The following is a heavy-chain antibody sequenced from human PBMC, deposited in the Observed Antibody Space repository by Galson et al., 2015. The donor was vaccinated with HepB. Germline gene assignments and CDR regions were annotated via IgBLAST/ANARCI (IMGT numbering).Heavy chain of an antibody. D-gene: IGHD1-26*01. CDR1: KYTFSDYY. V-gene: IGHV1-2*02. J-gene: IGHJ4*02. Sequence: SVKVSCKASKYTFSDYYIHWVRQAPGQGPEWMGWIFPNSGGTTYAQVFQGRVTLTSDTSINTAYMYLSSLTSDDTAVYYCARGRSKWELLRDYFDYWGQGTLVTVSS. CDR3: ARGRSKWELLRDYFDY. CDR2: IFPNSGGT.